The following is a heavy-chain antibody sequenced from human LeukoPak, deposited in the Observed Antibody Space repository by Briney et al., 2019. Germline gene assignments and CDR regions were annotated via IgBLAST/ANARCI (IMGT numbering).Heavy chain of an antibody. Sequence: GSLRLSCAASGFTFSNYAVGWVRQAPGKGLEWIGEINHSGSTNYNPSLKSRVTMSADTSKNQFSLKVTSVTAADTAVYYCARPRGGSSTWNPFDNWGRGTLVTVSS. CDR1: GFTFSNYA. CDR3: ARPRGGSSTWNPFDN. J-gene: IGHJ4*02. V-gene: IGHV4-34*01. D-gene: IGHD6-13*01. CDR2: INHSGST.